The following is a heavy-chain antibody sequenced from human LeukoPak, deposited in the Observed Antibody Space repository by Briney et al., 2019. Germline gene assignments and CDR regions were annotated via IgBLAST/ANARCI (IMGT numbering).Heavy chain of an antibody. CDR3: AKVGSSGRATYYYYMDV. V-gene: IGHV3-23*01. CDR2: ISGSGGST. D-gene: IGHD6-19*01. J-gene: IGHJ6*03. Sequence: PGGSLRLSCTASGFTFSSYAMSWVRQAPGKGLEWVSAISGSGGSTYYADSVKGRFTISRDNSKNTLYLQMNSLRAEDTAVYYCAKVGSSGRATYYYYMDVWGKGTTVTVSS. CDR1: GFTFSSYA.